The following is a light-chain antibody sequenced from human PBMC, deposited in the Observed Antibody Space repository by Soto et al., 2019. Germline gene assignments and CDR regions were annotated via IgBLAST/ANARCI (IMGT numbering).Light chain of an antibody. V-gene: IGLV2-14*01. CDR3: CSYTTSSTVV. CDR2: DVS. Sequence: QSALTQPASVSGSPGQSITISCTGTSSDVGAYNYVSWYQQYPGKAPKVIIYDVSNRPSGVSNRFSGSKSGNTASLTISGLQAEDAADYYCCSYTTSSTVVFGGGTKVTVL. CDR1: SSDVGAYNY. J-gene: IGLJ2*01.